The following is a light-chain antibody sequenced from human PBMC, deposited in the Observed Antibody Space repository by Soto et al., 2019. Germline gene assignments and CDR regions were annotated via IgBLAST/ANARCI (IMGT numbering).Light chain of an antibody. Sequence: EIVLTQSPGTLSLSPGERATLSCRASQRVSTSYLAWYQQKPGQAPRLLIYATSNRATGIPDRFSGSGSGTDFSLTISRLEPEEFAVYYCHQYGSSPFTFGGGTKVEFK. V-gene: IGKV3-20*01. J-gene: IGKJ4*01. CDR3: HQYGSSPFT. CDR2: ATS. CDR1: QRVSTSY.